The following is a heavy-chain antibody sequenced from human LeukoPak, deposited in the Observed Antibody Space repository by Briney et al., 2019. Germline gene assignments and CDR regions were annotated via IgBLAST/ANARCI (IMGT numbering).Heavy chain of an antibody. D-gene: IGHD5-18*01. CDR1: GFTFGSYT. CDR3: ARDLYSYGPFDY. V-gene: IGHV3-30*04. Sequence: GGSLRLSGAASGFTFGSYTMHWVRQAPGKGLDWVALISYDGSEKSYADSVKGRFTISRHNTKNTLYLQINILRAEDTAVYYCARDLYSYGPFDYWGQGTLVTVSS. CDR2: ISYDGSEK. J-gene: IGHJ4*02.